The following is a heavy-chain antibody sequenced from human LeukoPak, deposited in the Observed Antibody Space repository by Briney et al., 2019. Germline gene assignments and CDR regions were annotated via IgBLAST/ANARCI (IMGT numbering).Heavy chain of an antibody. Sequence: ASVKVSCKASGYTFTGYYMHWVRQAPGQGLEWMGWINPNSGGTNYAQKFQGRVTMTRDTSISTAYMELSGLRSDDTAVYYCARGVVPAAISGSSWFDPWGQGTLVTVSS. CDR3: ARGVVPAAISGSSWFDP. CDR2: INPNSGGT. D-gene: IGHD2-2*01. J-gene: IGHJ5*02. CDR1: GYTFTGYY. V-gene: IGHV1-2*02.